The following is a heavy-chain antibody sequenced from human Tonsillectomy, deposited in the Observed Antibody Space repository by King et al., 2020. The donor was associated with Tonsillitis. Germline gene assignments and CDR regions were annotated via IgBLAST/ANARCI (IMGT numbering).Heavy chain of an antibody. J-gene: IGHJ3*02. CDR3: ARPPPTSSWAFEI. V-gene: IGHV1-3*01. Sequence: QLVQSGAEVKKPGASVRVSCKASGYTFTSYAMHWVRQAPGQRLEWLGWINAGNGNIKYSENFQGRVTITWDTSASTAYMELSSLRSEDTAVYYCARPPPTSSWAFEIWGQGTMVTVSA. CDR1: GYTFTSYA. CDR2: INAGNGNI. D-gene: IGHD3-16*01.